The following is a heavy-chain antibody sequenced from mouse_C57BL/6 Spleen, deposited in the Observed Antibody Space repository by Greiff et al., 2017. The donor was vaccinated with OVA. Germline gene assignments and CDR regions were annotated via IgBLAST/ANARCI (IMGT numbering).Heavy chain of an antibody. CDR3: ARATVVAPRAMDY. V-gene: IGHV1-82*01. CDR1: GYAFSSSW. CDR2: IYPGDGDT. Sequence: VQLQQSGPELVKPGASVKISCKASGYAFSSSWMNWVKQRPGKGLEWIGRIYPGDGDTNYNGKFKGKATLTADKSSSTAYMQLSSLTSEDSAVYFCARATVVAPRAMDYWGQGTSVTVSS. J-gene: IGHJ4*01. D-gene: IGHD1-1*01.